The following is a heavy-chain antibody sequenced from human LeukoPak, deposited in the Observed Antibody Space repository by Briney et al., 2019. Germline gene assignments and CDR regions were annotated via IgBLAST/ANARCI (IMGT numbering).Heavy chain of an antibody. CDR1: GGSTSSISYY. Sequence: SETLSLTCTVSGGSTSSISYYWGWIRQPPGKGLEWIGSMYHNGSPYYNPSLKSRVTISVDTSKNQFSLKLTSVTAADTAVYYCARHPSGRMWLQQGGWFDPWGQGTLVTVSS. D-gene: IGHD5-24*01. CDR2: MYHNGSP. V-gene: IGHV4-39*01. CDR3: ARHPSGRMWLQQGGWFDP. J-gene: IGHJ5*02.